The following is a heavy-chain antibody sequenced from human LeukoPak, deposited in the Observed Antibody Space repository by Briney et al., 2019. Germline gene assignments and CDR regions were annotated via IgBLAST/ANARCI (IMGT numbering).Heavy chain of an antibody. CDR1: GYSFTSYW. V-gene: IGHV5-51*01. Sequence: GESLKISCKVSGYSFTSYWIAWVRQMPGRGLDWMGIIYPGDPDSTYSPSFQGRVTISADKSTSTAYLQWSSLEASDTAMYYCAKSRDGYNYSPFDYWGQGTLSQSPQ. D-gene: IGHD5-24*01. CDR3: AKSRDGYNYSPFDY. CDR2: IYPGDPDS. J-gene: IGHJ4*02.